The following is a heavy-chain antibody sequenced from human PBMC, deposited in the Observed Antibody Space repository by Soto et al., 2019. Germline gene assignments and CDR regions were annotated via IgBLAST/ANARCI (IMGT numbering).Heavy chain of an antibody. Sequence: SETLSLSCAGYGGSFSGYYWSWIRQPPGKGLEWIGEINHSGSTNYNPSLKSRVTISVDTSKNQFSLKLSSVTAADTAVYYCAREIAVAGTLNYYYYGMDVWGQGTTVT. J-gene: IGHJ6*02. CDR1: GGSFSGYY. CDR2: INHSGST. CDR3: AREIAVAGTLNYYYYGMDV. D-gene: IGHD6-19*01. V-gene: IGHV4-34*01.